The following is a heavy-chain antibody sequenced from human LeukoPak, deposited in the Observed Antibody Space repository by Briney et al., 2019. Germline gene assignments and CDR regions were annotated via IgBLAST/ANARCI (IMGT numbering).Heavy chain of an antibody. D-gene: IGHD1-26*01. Sequence: ASVKVSCKASGYTFTSYYMHWVRQAPGQGLEGMGIINPSGGSTSYAQKFQGRVTMTRDTSTSTVYMELSSLRSEDTAVYYCATESIVGAIFYGYWGQGTLVTVSS. CDR2: INPSGGST. CDR1: GYTFTSYY. J-gene: IGHJ4*02. CDR3: ATESIVGAIFYGY. V-gene: IGHV1-46*01.